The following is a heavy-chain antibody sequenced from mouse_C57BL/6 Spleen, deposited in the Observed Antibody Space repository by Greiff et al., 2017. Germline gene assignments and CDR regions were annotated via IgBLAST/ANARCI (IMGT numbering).Heavy chain of an antibody. V-gene: IGHV3-6*01. CDR3: ARETDYYGSSYWYFDV. CDR1: GYSITSGYY. CDR2: ISYDGSN. J-gene: IGHJ1*03. D-gene: IGHD1-1*01. Sequence: VQLKESGPGLVKPSQSLSLTCSVTGYSITSGYYWNWIRQFPGNKLEWMGYISYDGSNNYNPSLKNRISITRDTSKNQFFLKLNSVTTEDTATYYCARETDYYGSSYWYFDVWGTGTTVTVSS.